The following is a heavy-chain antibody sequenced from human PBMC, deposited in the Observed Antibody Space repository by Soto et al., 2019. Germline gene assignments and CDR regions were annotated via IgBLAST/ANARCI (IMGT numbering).Heavy chain of an antibody. CDR2: ISCDGSNK. V-gene: IGHV3-30*04. J-gene: IGHJ6*02. D-gene: IGHD3-22*01. CDR1: GFTFGDYA. CDR3: ARVVVVIPPGYYYAMDV. Sequence: GSLRLSCAASGFTFGDYAMHWVRQAPGKGLEWVAVISCDGSNKYYSDSVKGRFTISRDNGKNSLFLQMNSLRDEDTAVYYCARVVVVIPPGYYYAMDVWGQGTTVTV.